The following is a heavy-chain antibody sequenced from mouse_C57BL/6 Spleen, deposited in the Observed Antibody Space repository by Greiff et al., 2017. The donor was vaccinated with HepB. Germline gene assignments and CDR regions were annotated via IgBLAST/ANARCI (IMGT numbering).Heavy chain of an antibody. CDR1: GYTFPSYG. CDR2: IYPSSGNT. V-gene: IGHV1-81*01. CDR3: ARDPSGAMDY. Sequence: VQLQQSGAELARPGASVKLSCKASGYTFPSYGISWVKQRTGQGLEWIGEIYPSSGNTYYHEKFKGKATLTADKTSSTAYMELRSLTSEDSAVYFCARDPSGAMDYWGQGTSVTVSS. J-gene: IGHJ4*01.